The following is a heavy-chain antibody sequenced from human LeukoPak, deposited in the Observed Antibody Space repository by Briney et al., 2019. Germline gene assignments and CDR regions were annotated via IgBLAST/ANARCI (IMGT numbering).Heavy chain of an antibody. CDR3: ARVRYYGSGSYSDH. J-gene: IGHJ4*02. Sequence: GGSLRLSCAASGLTFGDYYMSWIRQAPGKRLECVSYISTSGYTYHADSVKGRFTISRDNAKNSLNLQMNSLGAEDTAVYYCARVRYYGSGSYSDHWGQGTLVTVSS. V-gene: IGHV3-11*05. CDR1: GLTFGDYY. D-gene: IGHD3-10*01. CDR2: ISTSGYT.